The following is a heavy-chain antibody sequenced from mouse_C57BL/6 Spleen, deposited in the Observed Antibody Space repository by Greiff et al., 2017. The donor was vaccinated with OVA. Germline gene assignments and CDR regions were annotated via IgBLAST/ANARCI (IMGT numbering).Heavy chain of an antibody. J-gene: IGHJ4*01. CDR2: IDPSDSET. CDR3: ARHDYDAMDY. V-gene: IGHV1-52*01. Sequence: VQLQQPGAELVRPGSSVKLSCKASGYTFTSYWMHWVKQRPIQGLEWIGNIDPSDSETHYNQKFKDKATLTVDKSSSTAYMQLSSLTSEGSAVYYCARHDYDAMDYWGQGTSVTVSS. CDR1: GYTFTSYW.